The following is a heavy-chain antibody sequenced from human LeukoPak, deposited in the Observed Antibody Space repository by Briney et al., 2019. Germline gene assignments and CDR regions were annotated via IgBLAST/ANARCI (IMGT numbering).Heavy chain of an antibody. CDR2: IWYDGSNK. D-gene: IGHD6-13*01. V-gene: IGHV3-33*08. CDR1: GFTFSSYA. CDR3: ARDGQQLVLDY. J-gene: IGHJ4*02. Sequence: GGSLRLSCAASGFTFSSYAMHWVRQAPGKGLEWVAVIWYDGSNKYYADSVKGRFTISRDNSKNTLYLQMNSLRAEDTAVYYCARDGQQLVLDYWGQGTLVTVSS.